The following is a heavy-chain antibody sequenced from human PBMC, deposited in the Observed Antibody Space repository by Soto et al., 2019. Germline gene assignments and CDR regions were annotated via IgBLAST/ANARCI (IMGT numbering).Heavy chain of an antibody. CDR1: GFTFSSYT. CDR3: AREVGGYCSTTSCYAFGWFDP. D-gene: IGHD2-2*01. CDR2: ISGISNTI. J-gene: IGHJ5*02. Sequence: EVQLVESGGGLVQPGGSLRLSCAASGFTFSSYTMNWVRQAPGKGLEWVSYISGISNTIYYADSVKGRFTISRDNAKNALYLQMSSLRAEDTSVYYCAREVGGYCSTTSCYAFGWFDPWGQGDLVTVSS. V-gene: IGHV3-48*01.